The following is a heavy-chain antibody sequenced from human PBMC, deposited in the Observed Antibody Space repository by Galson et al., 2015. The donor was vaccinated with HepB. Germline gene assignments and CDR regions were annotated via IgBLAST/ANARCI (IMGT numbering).Heavy chain of an antibody. J-gene: IGHJ6*02. CDR1: GYTFTSYD. V-gene: IGHV1-8*01. Sequence: SVKVSCKASGYTFTSYDINWVRQATGQGLEWMGWMNPNSGNTGYAQKFQGRVTMTRNTSISTAYMELSSLRSEDTAVYYCARGPYDFWSGYYWMIDYYYGMDVWGQGTTVTVSS. CDR3: ARGPYDFWSGYYWMIDYYYGMDV. CDR2: MNPNSGNT. D-gene: IGHD3-3*01.